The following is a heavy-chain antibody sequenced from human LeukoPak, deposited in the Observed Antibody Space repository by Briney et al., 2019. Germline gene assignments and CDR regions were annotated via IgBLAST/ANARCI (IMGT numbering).Heavy chain of an antibody. V-gene: IGHV3-53*05. CDR2: IYSGGST. CDR1: GFTVSNNY. D-gene: IGHD2-15*01. Sequence: PGGSLRLSCAASGFTVSNNYMSWVRQAPGKGLEWVSVIYSGGSTYFADSVKGRFTISRDYSKNTLYLQMNSLRAEDTAVYYCARDKVVVAVGAFDIWGQGTMVTVSS. CDR3: ARDKVVVAVGAFDI. J-gene: IGHJ3*02.